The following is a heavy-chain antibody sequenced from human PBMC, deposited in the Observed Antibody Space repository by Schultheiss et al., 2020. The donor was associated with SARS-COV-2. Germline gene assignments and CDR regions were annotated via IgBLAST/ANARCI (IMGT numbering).Heavy chain of an antibody. D-gene: IGHD3-3*01. CDR1: GFTFSSYA. CDR3: VREFGGPTDF. J-gene: IGHJ4*02. CDR2: ISRSGGSI. V-gene: IGHV3-23*01. Sequence: GGSLRLSCAASGFTFSSYAMSWVRQAPGKGLEWVSGISRSGGSIKYADSVKGRFTISRDNSKNTLSVQMNSLRAEDTAVYYCVREFGGPTDFWGQGTLVTVSS.